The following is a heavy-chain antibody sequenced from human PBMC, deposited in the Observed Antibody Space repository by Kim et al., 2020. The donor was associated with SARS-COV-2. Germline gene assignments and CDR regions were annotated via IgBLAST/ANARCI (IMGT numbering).Heavy chain of an antibody. CDR3: ARGHEGDYRVGY. V-gene: IGHV3-21*04. CDR2: ISSSSSYI. J-gene: IGHJ4*02. Sequence: GGSLRLSCAASGFTFSSYSMNWVRQAPGKGLEWVSSISSSSSYIYYADSVKGRFTISRDNAKNSLYLQMNSLRAEDTAVYYCARGHEGDYRVGYWGQGTLVTVSS. CDR1: GFTFSSYS. D-gene: IGHD3-16*01.